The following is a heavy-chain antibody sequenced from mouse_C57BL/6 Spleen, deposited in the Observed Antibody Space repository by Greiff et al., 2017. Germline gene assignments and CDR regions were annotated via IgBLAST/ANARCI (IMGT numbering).Heavy chain of an antibody. Sequence: EVQLKESGPGLVKPSQSLSLTCSVTGYSITSGYYWNWIRQFPGNKLEWMGYISYDGSNNYNPSLKNRISITRDTSKNQFFLKLNSVTTEDTATYYCARERRLEFYYAMDYWGQGTSVTVSS. V-gene: IGHV3-6*01. CDR1: GYSITSGYY. CDR3: ARERRLEFYYAMDY. J-gene: IGHJ4*01. CDR2: ISYDGSN.